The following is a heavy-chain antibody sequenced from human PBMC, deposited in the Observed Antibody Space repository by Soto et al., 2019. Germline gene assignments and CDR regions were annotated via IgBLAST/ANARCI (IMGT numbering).Heavy chain of an antibody. CDR2: FHYSANT. CDR1: GDSISTYY. D-gene: IGHD3-16*01. V-gene: IGHV4-59*01. CDR3: AKTKEGGFDP. Sequence: QVQLQESGPGLVKPSETLSLTCTVSGDSISTYYWSWIRQPPGKGLEWMGYFHYSANTNYNPSLKSRITISVDTSKHQFSLKWTSVTAADTAVYYCAKTKEGGFDPWGQGIRVTVSS. J-gene: IGHJ5*02.